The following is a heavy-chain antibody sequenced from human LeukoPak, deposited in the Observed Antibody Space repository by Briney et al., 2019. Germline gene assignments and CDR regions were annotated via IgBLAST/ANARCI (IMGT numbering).Heavy chain of an antibody. CDR1: GGSISSSNW. CDR3: ARESESRSSWYGIYYYYYMDV. CDR2: IYHSGST. Sequence: PSGTLSLTCAVSGGSISSSNWWSWVRQPPGKGLEWIGEIYHSGSTNYNPSLKSRVTISVDKSKNQFSLKLSSVTAADTAVYFCARESESRSSWYGIYYYYYMDVWGKGTTVTVSS. V-gene: IGHV4-4*02. D-gene: IGHD6-13*01. J-gene: IGHJ6*03.